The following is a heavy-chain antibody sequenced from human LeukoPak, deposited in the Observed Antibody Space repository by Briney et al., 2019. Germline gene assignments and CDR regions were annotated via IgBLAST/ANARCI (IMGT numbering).Heavy chain of an antibody. CDR2: IHWNSGST. CDR3: AKDRYSSSWSLDY. J-gene: IGHJ4*02. V-gene: IGHV3-20*04. Sequence: GGSLRLSCVASGFTFDDYGISWVRQAPGKGLEWVSRIHWNSGSTRYADSVKGRFTISRDNAKNSLYLQMNSLRAEDTAVYYCAKDRYSSSWSLDYWGQGTLVTVSS. CDR1: GFTFDDYG. D-gene: IGHD6-13*01.